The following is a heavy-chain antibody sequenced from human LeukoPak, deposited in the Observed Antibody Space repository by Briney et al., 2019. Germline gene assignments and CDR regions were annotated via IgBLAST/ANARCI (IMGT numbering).Heavy chain of an antibody. CDR2: IHPSGST. D-gene: IGHD2-15*01. Sequence: SETLSLTCTVSGDSISSYYWSWVRQPAGKGLEWIGRIHPSGSTNYNPSLKSRVTISVDTSKNQSSLKLSSVTAADTAVYYCARRDCSGGSCYSSSYYYYYYYMDVWGKGTTVTVSS. CDR1: GDSISSYY. V-gene: IGHV4-4*07. CDR3: ARRDCSGGSCYSSSYYYYYYYMDV. J-gene: IGHJ6*03.